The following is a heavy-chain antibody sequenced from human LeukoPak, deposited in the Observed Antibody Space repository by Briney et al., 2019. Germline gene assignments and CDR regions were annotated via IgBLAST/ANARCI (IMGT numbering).Heavy chain of an antibody. V-gene: IGHV1-2*02. CDR1: GYTFTGYY. Sequence: RASVKVSCKASGYTFTGYYMHWVRQAPGQGLEWMGWINPNSGGTNYAQKFQGRVTMTRDTSISTAYMELSRLRSDDTAVYYCATLRAAAGTNYFDYWGQGTLVTVSS. CDR2: INPNSGGT. CDR3: ATLRAAAGTNYFDY. D-gene: IGHD6-13*01. J-gene: IGHJ4*02.